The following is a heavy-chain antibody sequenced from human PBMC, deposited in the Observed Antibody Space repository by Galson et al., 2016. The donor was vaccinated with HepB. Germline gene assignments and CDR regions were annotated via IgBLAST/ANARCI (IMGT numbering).Heavy chain of an antibody. D-gene: IGHD1-7*01. CDR2: TYHTGVT. J-gene: IGHJ6*02. V-gene: IGHV4-31*03. CDR3: ARDQRSRTIAGSGAQYVYDGLDV. CDR1: GGSVTTNGYY. Sequence: TLSLTCTVSGGSVTTNGYYWNWIRQFPGKGLEFIGYTYHTGVTYYNPSLKSRVSISLDTSKNQFSLRLTSVTAADTAVYFCARDQRSRTIAGSGAQYVYDGLDVWGQGTTVTVSS.